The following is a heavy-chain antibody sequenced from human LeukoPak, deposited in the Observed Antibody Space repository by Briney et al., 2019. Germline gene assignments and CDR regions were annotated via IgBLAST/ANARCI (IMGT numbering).Heavy chain of an antibody. Sequence: GGSLRLSCAASGFTFSNAWMTWARQAPGKGLEWVANIKEDGSQKYYVDSVKGRFTISRDNAKNSLFLQTNSLRADDTAVYYCARDSGWFRFDYWGQGTLVTVSS. CDR2: IKEDGSQK. D-gene: IGHD6-13*01. CDR3: ARDSGWFRFDY. CDR1: GFTFSNAW. J-gene: IGHJ4*02. V-gene: IGHV3-7*03.